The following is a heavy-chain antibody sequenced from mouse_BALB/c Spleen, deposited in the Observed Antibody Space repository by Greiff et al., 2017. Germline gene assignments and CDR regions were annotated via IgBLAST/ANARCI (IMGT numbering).Heavy chain of an antibody. D-gene: IGHD1-2*01. CDR2: INPGSSTI. CDR1: GFDFSRYW. Sequence: EVKVVESGGGLVQPGGSLNLSCAASGFDFSRYWMSWARQAPGKGQEWIGEINPGSSTINYTPSLKDKFIISRDNAKNTLYLQMSKVRSEDTALYYCARSLRRYWYFDVWGAGTTVTVSS. V-gene: IGHV4-2*02. J-gene: IGHJ1*01. CDR3: ARSLRRYWYFDV.